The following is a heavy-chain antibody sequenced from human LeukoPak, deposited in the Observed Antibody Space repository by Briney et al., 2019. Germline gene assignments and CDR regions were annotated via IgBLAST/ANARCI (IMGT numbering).Heavy chain of an antibody. D-gene: IGHD3-22*01. Sequence: GGSLRLSCAASGFTFSNAWMSWVRQAPGKGLEWVGRIKSKTDGGTTDYAAPVKGRFTISRGDSKNTLYLQMNSLKTEDTAVYYCTTDVHYYDSSGYYSSYYFDYWGQGTLVTVSS. CDR3: TTDVHYYDSSGYYSSYYFDY. V-gene: IGHV3-15*01. J-gene: IGHJ4*02. CDR2: IKSKTDGGTT. CDR1: GFTFSNAW.